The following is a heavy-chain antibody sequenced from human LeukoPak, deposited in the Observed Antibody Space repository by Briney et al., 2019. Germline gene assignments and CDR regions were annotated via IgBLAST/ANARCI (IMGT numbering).Heavy chain of an antibody. CDR1: GYTFTSYG. CDR2: ISAYNGNT. D-gene: IGHD3-9*01. CDR3: ATGKIPLRYFDWLPHDY. J-gene: IGHJ4*02. Sequence: ASVKVSCKASGYTFTSYGISWVRQAPGQGLEWMGWISAYNGNTNYAQKPQGRVTMTTDTSTSTAYMELRSLRSDDTAVYYCATGKIPLRYFDWLPHDYWGQGTLVTVSS. V-gene: IGHV1-18*04.